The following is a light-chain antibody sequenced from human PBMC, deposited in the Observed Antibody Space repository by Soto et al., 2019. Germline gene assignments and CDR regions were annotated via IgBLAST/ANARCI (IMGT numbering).Light chain of an antibody. V-gene: IGKV3-15*01. CDR2: GAS. CDR3: QQYNNWWT. J-gene: IGKJ1*01. CDR1: QGVSSS. Sequence: EIVMTQSPATLSVSPGERATLSCRASQGVSSSLAWYQQKPGQAPRLLIYGASTRATGVPARFSGSGSETEFTLTISSLQSEDSAVYYRQQYNNWWTFGQGTKVEIK.